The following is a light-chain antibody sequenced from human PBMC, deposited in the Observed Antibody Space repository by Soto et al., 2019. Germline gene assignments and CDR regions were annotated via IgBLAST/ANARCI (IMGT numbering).Light chain of an antibody. CDR1: QDIGND. J-gene: IGKJ4*01. V-gene: IGKV1-6*01. CDR3: LPGHNFPLT. Sequence: AIQMTQSPSSLSASVGDRVTITCRASQDIGNDLALYQQRPGKAPKLLIYAASSLQSGVTSRFSGSGSGTEFTLTISSLQPGDFATYYCLPGHNFPLTFGGGTKVEIK. CDR2: AAS.